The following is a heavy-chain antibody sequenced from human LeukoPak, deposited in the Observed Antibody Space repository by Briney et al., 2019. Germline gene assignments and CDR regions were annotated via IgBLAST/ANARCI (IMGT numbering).Heavy chain of an antibody. CDR1: GYTFTGYY. V-gene: IGHV1-2*02. CDR2: TNPNSGGT. J-gene: IGHJ6*02. Sequence: ASVKVSCKASGYTFTGYYMHWVRQAPGQGLEWMGWTNPNSGGTNYAQKFQGRVTMTRDTSISTAYMELSRLRSDDTAVYYCARMIGYDFWSGNYYYYYGMDVWGQGTTVTVSS. CDR3: ARMIGYDFWSGNYYYYYGMDV. D-gene: IGHD3-3*01.